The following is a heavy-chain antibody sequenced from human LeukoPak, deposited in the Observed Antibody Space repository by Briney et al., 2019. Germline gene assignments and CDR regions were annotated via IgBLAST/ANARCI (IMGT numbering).Heavy chain of an antibody. Sequence: PSETLSLTCTVSGGSISSYYWGWIRQPPGKGLEWIGYIYYSGSTNYKPSLKSRVNISLDTSKNQFSLKLSSVTAADTAVYYCARTAYYFDSSGYYSDAFDIWGQGTMVTVSS. D-gene: IGHD3-22*01. CDR2: IYYSGST. V-gene: IGHV4-59*01. J-gene: IGHJ3*02. CDR3: ARTAYYFDSSGYYSDAFDI. CDR1: GGSISSYY.